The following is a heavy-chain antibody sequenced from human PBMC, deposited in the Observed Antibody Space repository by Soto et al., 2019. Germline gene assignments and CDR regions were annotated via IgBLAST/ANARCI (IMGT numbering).Heavy chain of an antibody. J-gene: IGHJ5*02. D-gene: IGHD3-22*01. V-gene: IGHV2-5*01. Sequence: ITLKESGPTLVKPTQTLTLTCSFSGFSLSAYGVRVIWFRQPPGETLEWLALILWNDDKRYSPYLKSRLTITKDTSKNQVVLTLTNLDPLDTGTYFCAHTKDSSGFWTSWGQGILVTVSS. CDR3: AHTKDSSGFWTS. CDR2: ILWNDDK. CDR1: GFSLSAYGVR.